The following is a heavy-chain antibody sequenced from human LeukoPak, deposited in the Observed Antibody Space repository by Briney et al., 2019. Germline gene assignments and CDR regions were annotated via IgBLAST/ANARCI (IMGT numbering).Heavy chain of an antibody. D-gene: IGHD5-24*01. CDR1: GFTFSSYA. CDR3: AAQMATTRG. CDR2: ISYDGSNK. J-gene: IGHJ4*02. Sequence: GRSLRLSCAASGFTFSSYAMHWVRQAPGKGLEWVAVISYDGSNKYYADSVKGRFTISRDNSKNTLYLQMNSLRAEDTAVYYCAAQMATTRGWGQGTLVTVSS. V-gene: IGHV3-30-3*01.